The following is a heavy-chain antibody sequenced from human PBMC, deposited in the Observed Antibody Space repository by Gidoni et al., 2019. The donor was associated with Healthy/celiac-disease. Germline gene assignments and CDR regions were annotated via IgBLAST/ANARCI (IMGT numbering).Heavy chain of an antibody. CDR1: GFTFSSYA. J-gene: IGHJ3*02. CDR2: ISYDGSNK. V-gene: IGHV3-30*04. Sequence: QVQLVESGGGVVQPGRSLRLSCAASGFTFSSYAMHWVRQAPSKGLEWVAVISYDGSNKYYADSVKGRFTISRDNSRNTLYLQMNSLRAEDTAVYYCARDIAVAGRDGAFDIWGQGTMVTVSS. CDR3: ARDIAVAGRDGAFDI. D-gene: IGHD6-19*01.